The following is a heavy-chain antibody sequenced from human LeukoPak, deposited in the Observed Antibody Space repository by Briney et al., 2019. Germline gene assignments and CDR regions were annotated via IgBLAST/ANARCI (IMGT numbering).Heavy chain of an antibody. CDR2: INNDGSRT. V-gene: IGHV3-74*01. Sequence: GGSLRLSCAASGFTLSNSWMFWVRQPPGKGLKYVSEINNDGSRTSYADSVKGRFTIFRDGAENTLFLQMNSLRAEDTAVYFCARGGVSGGFDYWGQGTLVTVSS. CDR1: GFTLSNSW. CDR3: ARGGVSGGFDY. D-gene: IGHD3-10*01. J-gene: IGHJ4*02.